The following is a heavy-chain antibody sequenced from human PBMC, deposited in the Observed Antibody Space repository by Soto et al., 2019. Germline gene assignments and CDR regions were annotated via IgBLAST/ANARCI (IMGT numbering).Heavy chain of an antibody. CDR2: INPSSGGT. V-gene: IGHV1-2*04. J-gene: IGHJ6*02. Sequence: GASVKVSCKASGYTFTGYYMHWVRQAPGQGLEWMGWINPSSGGTNYAQKFQGWVTMTRDTSISTAYMELSRLRSGDTAVYYCAGNFGVVTDYYGMDVWDQGTTVTVSS. D-gene: IGHD3-3*01. CDR1: GYTFTGYY. CDR3: AGNFGVVTDYYGMDV.